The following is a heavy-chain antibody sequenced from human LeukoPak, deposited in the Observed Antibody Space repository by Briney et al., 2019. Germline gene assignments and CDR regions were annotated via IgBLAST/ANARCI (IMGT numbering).Heavy chain of an antibody. V-gene: IGHV4-4*07. J-gene: IGHJ5*02. Sequence: SETLSLTCTVSGGSISSYYWSWIRQPAGNGLEWIGRIYTSGSTNYNPSLKSRVTMSVDTSKNQFSLKLSSVTAADTAVYYCARDAATVTGRMGFDPWGQGTLVTVSS. CDR1: GGSISSYY. D-gene: IGHD4-11*01. CDR3: ARDAATVTGRMGFDP. CDR2: IYTSGST.